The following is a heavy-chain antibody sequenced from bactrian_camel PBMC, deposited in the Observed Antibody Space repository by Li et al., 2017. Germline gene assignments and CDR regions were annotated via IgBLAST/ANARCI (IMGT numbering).Heavy chain of an antibody. J-gene: IGHJ4*01. V-gene: IGHV3S1*01. D-gene: IGHD2*01. CDR1: GFTVSTYS. CDR2: INSGGGATT. Sequence: HVQLVESGGGLVQPGGSLKLSCVVSGFTVSTYSMYWVRQAPGKGLEWVSIINSGGGATTTYADSVKGRFTISRDNAKNTVYLQMNSLKVEDTAVYYCATGLSTATQPPGQGTQVTVS.